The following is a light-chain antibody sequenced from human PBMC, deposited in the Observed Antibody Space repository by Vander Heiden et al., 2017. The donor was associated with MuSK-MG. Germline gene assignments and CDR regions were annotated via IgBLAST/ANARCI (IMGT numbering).Light chain of an antibody. CDR3: QQYYTSPWT. J-gene: IGKJ1*01. CDR1: QSLLYSSNTKNY. CDR2: WAS. V-gene: IGKV4-1*01. Sequence: IVMPQSPDSLTVSLGERATIDCKSSQSLLYSSNTKNYLVWYQQKPGQPPKLLISWASTRESGVPDRFSGSGSETDFTLTINSLQAEDVGVYYCQQYYTSPWTFGHGTRVEIK.